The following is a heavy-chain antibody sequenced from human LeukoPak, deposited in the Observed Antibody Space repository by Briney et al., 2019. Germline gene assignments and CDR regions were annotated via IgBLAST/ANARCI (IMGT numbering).Heavy chain of an antibody. J-gene: IGHJ6*02. Sequence: GESLKISCKGSGYSFSNYWIGWVRQMPGKGLEWMGIIYPGDSDTRYSPSFQGQVTLSADKSISTAYLQWSSLKASDTAIYYCARDVVVVGASSYYYGMDVWGQGTTVTVSS. CDR3: ARDVVVVGASSYYYGMDV. CDR2: IYPGDSDT. CDR1: GYSFSNYW. V-gene: IGHV5-51*01. D-gene: IGHD2-15*01.